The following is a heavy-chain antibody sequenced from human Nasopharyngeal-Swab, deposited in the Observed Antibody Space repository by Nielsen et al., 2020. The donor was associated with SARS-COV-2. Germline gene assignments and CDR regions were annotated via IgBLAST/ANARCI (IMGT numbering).Heavy chain of an antibody. J-gene: IGHJ6*02. V-gene: IGHV1-46*01. CDR2: INPSGGST. Sequence: ASVKVSCKASGYTFTSYYMHWVRQAPGQGLEWMGIINPSGGSTSYAQKFQGRVTMTRDTSTSTVYMELSSLRSEDTAVYYCASFIVGAHRGTYYGGMDVWGQGTTVTVSS. CDR1: GYTFTSYY. D-gene: IGHD1-26*01. CDR3: ASFIVGAHRGTYYGGMDV.